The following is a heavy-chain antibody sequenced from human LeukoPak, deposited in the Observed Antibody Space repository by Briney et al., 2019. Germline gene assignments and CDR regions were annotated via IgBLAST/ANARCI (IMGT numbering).Heavy chain of an antibody. CDR2: MNPNSGNT. Sequence: GASVKVSCKASGYTFANYDINWVRQATGQGLEWMGWMNPNSGNTGYAQKFQGRVTMTRNTSISTAYMELSSLRSEDTAVYYCARTASSSLPFSLLLPRRAKFYYYMDVWGKGTTVTISS. CDR3: ARTASSSLPFSLLLPRRAKFYYYMDV. V-gene: IGHV1-8*02. J-gene: IGHJ6*03. CDR1: GYTFANYD. D-gene: IGHD2-15*01.